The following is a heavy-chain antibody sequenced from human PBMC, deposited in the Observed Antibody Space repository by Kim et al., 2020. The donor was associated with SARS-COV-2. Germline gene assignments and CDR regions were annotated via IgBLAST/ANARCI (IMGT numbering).Heavy chain of an antibody. CDR1: GGSISSDSYY. V-gene: IGHV4-39*07. CDR3: ARDVYYQGMDV. Sequence: SETLSLTCTVSGGSISSDSYYWGWIRQPPGKGLEWIGSISYRGTTYYNPSLKSRVTISLNTSKNQFSLNLSSVTAADTALYYCARDVYYQGMDVWGQGTTVTVSS. J-gene: IGHJ6*02. CDR2: ISYRGTT.